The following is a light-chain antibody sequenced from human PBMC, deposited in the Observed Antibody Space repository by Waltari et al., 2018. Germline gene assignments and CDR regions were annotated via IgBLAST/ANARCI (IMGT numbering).Light chain of an antibody. CDR2: GAS. Sequence: EIVLTQSPGTLSLSPGERATLSCRASQSVSSSYLAWYQQKPGQAPRLLIYGASYRATGIPDTFSGSGSGTDFTLTISGLEPEDFAVYYCQQYDRSPETFGQGTKVEIK. CDR3: QQYDRSPET. J-gene: IGKJ1*01. CDR1: QSVSSSY. V-gene: IGKV3-20*01.